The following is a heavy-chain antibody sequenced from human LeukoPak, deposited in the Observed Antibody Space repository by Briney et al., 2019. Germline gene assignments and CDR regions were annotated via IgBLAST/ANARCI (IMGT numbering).Heavy chain of an antibody. D-gene: IGHD5-12*01. CDR3: ARAANWGGEKSGDSGYDWGIDY. CDR2: INPSGGST. V-gene: IGHV1-46*03. CDR1: GYTFTSCY. J-gene: IGHJ4*02. Sequence: ASVKVSCKASGYTFTSCYMHWVRQAPGQGLEWMGIINPSGGSTSYAQKFQGRVTMTRDTAASTVYMALSGLRSEDTAVYYCARAANWGGEKSGDSGYDWGIDYWGQGTLVTVSS.